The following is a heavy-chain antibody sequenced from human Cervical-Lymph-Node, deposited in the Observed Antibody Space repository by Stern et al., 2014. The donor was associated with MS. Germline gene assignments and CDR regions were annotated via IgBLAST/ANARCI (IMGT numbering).Heavy chain of an antibody. J-gene: IGHJ4*02. D-gene: IGHD3-16*01. Sequence: VQLVQSWAEVKKPGSSVKVSCKASGGTFSSDVISWVRQAPGQGLDWMGGIVPTFGTHNHAQEIRGCGKISEDESMSTAYMELSSLRSEDTALYYCATTFRWGQGTLITVSS. CDR1: GGTFSSDV. CDR3: ATTFR. V-gene: IGHV1-69*01. CDR2: IVPTFGTH.